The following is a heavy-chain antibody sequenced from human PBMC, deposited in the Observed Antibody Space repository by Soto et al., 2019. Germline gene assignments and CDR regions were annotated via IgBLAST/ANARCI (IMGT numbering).Heavy chain of an antibody. CDR2: ISGSGGST. V-gene: IGHV3-23*01. D-gene: IGHD6-13*01. CDR3: AKDRIASGVAVRFDP. Sequence: GGSLRLSCVASGFTFSSYAMSWVRQAPGKGLEWVSSISGSGGSTYYADSVKGRFTISRDNSMNTLYLQMNSLRADDTAVYYCAKDRIASGVAVRFDPWGQGTLVTSPQ. CDR1: GFTFSSYA. J-gene: IGHJ5*02.